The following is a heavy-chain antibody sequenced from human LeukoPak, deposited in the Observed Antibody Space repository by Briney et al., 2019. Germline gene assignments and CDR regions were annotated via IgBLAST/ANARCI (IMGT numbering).Heavy chain of an antibody. CDR3: ARAPTYYYDSSGWYYFDY. CDR1: GGSFSGYY. D-gene: IGHD3-22*01. Sequence: SETLSLTCAVYGGSFSGYYWSWIRQPPGEGLEWIGEINHSGSTNYNPSLKSRVTISVDTSKNQFSLKLSSVTAADTAVYYCARAPTYYYDSSGWYYFDYWGQGTLVTVSS. CDR2: INHSGST. J-gene: IGHJ4*02. V-gene: IGHV4-34*01.